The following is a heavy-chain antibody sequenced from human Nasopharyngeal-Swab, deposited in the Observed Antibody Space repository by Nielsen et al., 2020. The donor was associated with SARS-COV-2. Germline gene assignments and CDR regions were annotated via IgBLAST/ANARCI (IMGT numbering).Heavy chain of an antibody. CDR2: ISGSGGST. CDR1: GFTFSSYA. CDR3: AAPGTRCSGDKCDMWVFDY. Sequence: GESLKISCAASGFTFSSYAMSWVRQAPGKGLEWVSAISGSGGSTYYADSVKGRFTISRDNSKNTLYLQMSSLRVEDTAVYYCAAPGTRCSGDKCDMWVFDYWGQGTQVTVSS. J-gene: IGHJ4*02. V-gene: IGHV3-23*01. D-gene: IGHD2-15*01.